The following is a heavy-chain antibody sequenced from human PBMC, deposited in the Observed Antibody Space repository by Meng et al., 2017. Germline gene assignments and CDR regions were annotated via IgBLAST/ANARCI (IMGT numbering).Heavy chain of an antibody. CDR2: INHSGST. D-gene: IGHD2-15*01. J-gene: IGHJ5*02. CDR1: CGSFSGDY. V-gene: IGHV4-34*01. Sequence: VAGLLKPSAPRSFTGAVYCGSFSGDYWSWIRQPPGKGREWVGEINHSGSTNYNPSLKSRVTISVDTSKNQFSLKLSSVTAADTAVYYCARGYCSGGSCYSNWFDPWGQGTLVTVSS. CDR3: ARGYCSGGSCYSNWFDP.